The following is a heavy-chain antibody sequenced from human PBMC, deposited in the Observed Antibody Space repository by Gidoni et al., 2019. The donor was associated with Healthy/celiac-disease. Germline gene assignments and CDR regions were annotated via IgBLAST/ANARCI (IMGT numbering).Heavy chain of an antibody. CDR2: RWYDGSNK. CDR1: GFTFSSYG. D-gene: IGHD3-10*01. CDR3: ARDPLWFGDSYYFDY. J-gene: IGHJ4*02. V-gene: IGHV3-33*01. Sequence: QVQLVESGGGVVQPGRSLRLSCAASGFTFSSYGMHWVRQAPGKGLEWVAVRWYDGSNKYYADSVKGRFTISRDNSKNTLYLQMNSLRAEDTAVYYCARDPLWFGDSYYFDYWGQGTLVTVSS.